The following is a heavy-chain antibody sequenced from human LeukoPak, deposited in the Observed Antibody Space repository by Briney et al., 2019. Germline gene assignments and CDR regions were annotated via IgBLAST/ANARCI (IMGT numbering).Heavy chain of an antibody. CDR1: GFTFSSYG. D-gene: IGHD6-13*01. J-gene: IGHJ5*02. CDR3: AGQSLTGIVAGGKVDWFDP. CDR2: ICYAGSNK. V-gene: IGHV3-33*01. Sequence: TGGSLRLSCAASGFTFSSYGMHWVRQAPGKRLEWVAVICYAGSNKYYADSVKGRFTISRDNPKNTLYLQIHSLRAEHTAVYYCAGQSLTGIVAGGKVDWFDPWGQGTLVTVSS.